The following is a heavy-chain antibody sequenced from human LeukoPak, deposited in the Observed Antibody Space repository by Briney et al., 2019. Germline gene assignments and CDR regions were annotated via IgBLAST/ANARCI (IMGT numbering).Heavy chain of an antibody. D-gene: IGHD3-16*01. Sequence: GGSLRLSCATSGFTFSGCAMHWVRRAPGKGLEWVAVVSYDGIIKYYADSLKGRFTISRDNSKNTLYLQMNSLRTEDTAMYYCATGGGLATEIDYWGQGTLVTVSS. CDR3: ATGGGLATEIDY. J-gene: IGHJ4*02. CDR1: GFTFSGCA. CDR2: VSYDGIIK. V-gene: IGHV3-30*04.